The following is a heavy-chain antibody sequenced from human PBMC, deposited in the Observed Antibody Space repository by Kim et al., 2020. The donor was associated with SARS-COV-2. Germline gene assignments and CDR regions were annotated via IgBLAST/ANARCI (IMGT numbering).Heavy chain of an antibody. CDR2: T. V-gene: IGHV3-74*01. CDR3: ARSVAVGTFDP. J-gene: IGHJ5*02. Sequence: TNNADAVKGRFTTSRDNAKNTVYLQMDSLRVEDTAVYYCARSVAVGTFDPWGPGTLVIVSS. D-gene: IGHD6-19*01.